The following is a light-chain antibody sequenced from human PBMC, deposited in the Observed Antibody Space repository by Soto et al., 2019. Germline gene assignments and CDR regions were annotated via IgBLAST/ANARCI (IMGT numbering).Light chain of an antibody. Sequence: DIQMTQSPSSLSASVGDRVTITCRASQVIRHDLGWYQQKPGKAPTRLIYAASSLQSGVPSRFSGSGSGTEFTLTISSLQPEDFATYYCLQHNSYPLTFGGGTKVDIK. CDR3: LQHNSYPLT. J-gene: IGKJ4*01. V-gene: IGKV1-17*01. CDR1: QVIRHD. CDR2: AAS.